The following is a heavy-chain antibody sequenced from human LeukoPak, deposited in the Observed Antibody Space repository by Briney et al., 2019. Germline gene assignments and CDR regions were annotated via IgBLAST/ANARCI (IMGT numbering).Heavy chain of an antibody. V-gene: IGHV1-2*02. CDR3: ARGDKKENQSGPSGYFDP. CDR2: INPNSGGT. CDR1: GYTFTSYA. J-gene: IGHJ5*02. D-gene: IGHD3-10*01. Sequence: ASVKVSCKASGYTFTSYAMHWVRQAPGQRLEWMGWINPNSGGTNFAPKFHGRVSMTRDTAISTAYMELTSLRSDDTAVYYCARGDKKENQSGPSGYFDPWGQGTLVTVSS.